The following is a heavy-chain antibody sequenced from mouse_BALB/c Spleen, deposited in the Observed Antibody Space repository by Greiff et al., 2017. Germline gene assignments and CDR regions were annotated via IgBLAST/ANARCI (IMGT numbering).Heavy chain of an antibody. J-gene: IGHJ4*01. CDR3: ARSPGAMDY. Sequence: EVQVVESGGGLVQPGGSRKLSCAASGFTFSSFGMHWVRQAPEKGLEWVAYISSGSSTIYYADTVKGRFTISRDNPKNTLFLQMTSLRSEDTAMYYCARSPGAMDYWGQGTSVTVSS. CDR1: GFTFSSFG. V-gene: IGHV5-17*02. CDR2: ISSGSSTI.